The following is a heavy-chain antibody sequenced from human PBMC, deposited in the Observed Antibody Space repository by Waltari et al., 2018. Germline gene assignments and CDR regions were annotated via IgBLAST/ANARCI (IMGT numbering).Heavy chain of an antibody. Sequence: QLQLQESGPGLVKHSETLSLTCTVSGGSISSSSYYWGWIRQPPGKGLEGIGIIYYSGSTYYNPSLKSRVTISVDTSKNQFSLKLSSVTAADTAVYYCARLCIAVARYRTFDYWGQGTLVTVSS. J-gene: IGHJ4*02. V-gene: IGHV4-39*01. CDR2: IYYSGST. CDR3: ARLCIAVARYRTFDY. CDR1: GGSISSSSYY. D-gene: IGHD6-19*01.